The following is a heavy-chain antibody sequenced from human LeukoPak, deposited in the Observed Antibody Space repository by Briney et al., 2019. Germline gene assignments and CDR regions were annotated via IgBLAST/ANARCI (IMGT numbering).Heavy chain of an antibody. D-gene: IGHD3-9*01. Sequence: GGSLRLFCAASGFTFSSYWMSWVRQAPGKGLEWVANIKQDGSEKYYVDSVKGRFTISRDNAKNSLYLQMNSLRAEDTAVYYCASGLRYFDWFLDVWGQGTTVTVSS. V-gene: IGHV3-7*01. CDR2: IKQDGSEK. CDR3: ASGLRYFDWFLDV. CDR1: GFTFSSYW. J-gene: IGHJ6*02.